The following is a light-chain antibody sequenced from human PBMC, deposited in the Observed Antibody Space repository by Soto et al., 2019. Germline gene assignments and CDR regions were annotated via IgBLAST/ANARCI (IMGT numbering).Light chain of an antibody. J-gene: IGKJ1*01. CDR2: KIS. CDR1: QSLVHSDGNT. V-gene: IGKV2-24*01. Sequence: DIVMTQTPLSSPVTLGQPASISCRSSQSLVHSDGNTYKISDRFSGVPDRFSGSGAGTDFTLTISRVEVEDVGVYYCMQATQSPWTFGQGTKVEIK. CDR3: MQATQSPWT.